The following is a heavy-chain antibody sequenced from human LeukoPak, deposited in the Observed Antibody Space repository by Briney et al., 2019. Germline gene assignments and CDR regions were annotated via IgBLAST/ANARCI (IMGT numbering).Heavy chain of an antibody. V-gene: IGHV3-23*01. Sequence: PGGSLRLPCAASGFTFSSYAMSWVRQAPGKGLEWVSAISGSGGSTYYADSVKGRFTISRDNSKNTLYLQMNSLRAEDTAVYYCAKKYYYDSSGYYRENDYWGQGTLVTVSS. J-gene: IGHJ4*02. D-gene: IGHD3-22*01. CDR2: ISGSGGST. CDR3: AKKYYYDSSGYYRENDY. CDR1: GFTFSSYA.